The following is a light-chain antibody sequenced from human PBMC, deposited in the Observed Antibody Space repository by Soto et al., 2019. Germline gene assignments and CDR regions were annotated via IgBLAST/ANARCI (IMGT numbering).Light chain of an antibody. V-gene: IGLV2-11*01. CDR1: SSDVGGYNY. J-gene: IGLJ1*01. CDR3: CSYAGSYTFYV. Sequence: QSALTQPRSVSGSPGQSVTISCTGTSSDVGGYNYVSWYQQHPGKAPKLMIYDVSKRPSGVPDRFSGSKSGNTASLTISGLEDEDEADYYRCSYAGSYTFYVFGTGTKLTVL. CDR2: DVS.